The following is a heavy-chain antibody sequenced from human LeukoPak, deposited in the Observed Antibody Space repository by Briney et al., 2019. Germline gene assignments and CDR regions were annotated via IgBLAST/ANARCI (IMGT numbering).Heavy chain of an antibody. V-gene: IGHV5-51*01. CDR3: ARASAYSSSWNFDY. CDR2: MYPGDSHI. J-gene: IGHJ4*02. Sequence: GESLKISCEGSGYSFTSYWIGWVRQMPGKGLEWMGIMYPGDSHIRYSPSFEGQVTISGDKSTNTAYLRWSSLKASDTAMYYCARASAYSSSWNFDYWGQGTLVTVSS. D-gene: IGHD6-13*01. CDR1: GYSFTSYW.